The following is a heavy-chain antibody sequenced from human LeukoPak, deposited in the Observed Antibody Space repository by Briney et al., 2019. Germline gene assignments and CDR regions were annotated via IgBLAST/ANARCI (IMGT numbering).Heavy chain of an antibody. V-gene: IGHV3-23*01. CDR2: ISGGGDA. CDR3: AKEGITGADS. J-gene: IGHJ4*02. Sequence: GGSLTLSCTASGFPFNRFAMSWVRQAPGQGLAWVSAISGGGDAHYADSVKGRFTISRDNSKNTLFLHMNNLTADDTALYYCAKEGITGADSWGQGTLVSVSS. CDR1: GFPFNRFA.